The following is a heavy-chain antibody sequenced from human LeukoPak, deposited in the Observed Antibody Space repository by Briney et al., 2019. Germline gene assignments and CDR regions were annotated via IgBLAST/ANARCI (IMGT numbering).Heavy chain of an antibody. J-gene: IGHJ6*03. CDR3: ASGYCSSTSCYTEPAYYMDV. Sequence: SVKVSCEASGGTFSSYAISWVRQAPGQGLEWMGGIIPIFGTANYAQKFQGRVTITTDESTSTAYMELSSLRSEDTAVYYCASGYCSSTSCYTEPAYYMDVWGKGTTVTVSS. D-gene: IGHD2-2*02. CDR1: GGTFSSYA. CDR2: IIPIFGTA. V-gene: IGHV1-69*05.